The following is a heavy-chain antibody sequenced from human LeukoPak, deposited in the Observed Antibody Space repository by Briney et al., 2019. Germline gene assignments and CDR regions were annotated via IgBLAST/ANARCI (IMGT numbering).Heavy chain of an antibody. Sequence: GGSLRLSCAASRFTFRNYAMSWVRQAPGKGLEWVSAISNSGGSTYYADSVKGRFTISRDNSKNTLFLQMNSLRAEDTAVYFCAKGGRNDAFDIWGQGTMVTVSS. CDR2: ISNSGGST. J-gene: IGHJ3*02. CDR1: RFTFRNYA. D-gene: IGHD1-14*01. CDR3: AKGGRNDAFDI. V-gene: IGHV3-23*01.